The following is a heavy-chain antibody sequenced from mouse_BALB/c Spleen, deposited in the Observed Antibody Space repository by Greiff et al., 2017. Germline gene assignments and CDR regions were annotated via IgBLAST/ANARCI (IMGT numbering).Heavy chain of an antibody. Sequence: EVQRVESGGGLVKPGGSLKLSCAASGFTFSSYAMSWVRQTPEKRLEWVASISSGGSTYYPDSVKGRFTISRDNARNILYLQMSSLRSEDTAMYYCARAYDYDAKAWFAYWGQGTLVTVSA. CDR1: GFTFSSYA. J-gene: IGHJ3*01. V-gene: IGHV5-6-5*01. CDR2: ISSGGST. D-gene: IGHD2-4*01. CDR3: ARAYDYDAKAWFAY.